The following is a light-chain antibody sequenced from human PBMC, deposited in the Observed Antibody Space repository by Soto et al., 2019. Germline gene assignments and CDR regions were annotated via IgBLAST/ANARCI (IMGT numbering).Light chain of an antibody. Sequence: IVMTQSPATLSVSPGERATLSCRASQSVSSNLAWYQQKPGQAPRLLIYGASTRATGIPARFSGSGSGTEFTLTISSLQSEDFAVYYCYQYNNWSPYSLGQGTKLEIK. CDR2: GAS. J-gene: IGKJ2*01. CDR1: QSVSSN. V-gene: IGKV3-15*01. CDR3: YQYNNWSPYS.